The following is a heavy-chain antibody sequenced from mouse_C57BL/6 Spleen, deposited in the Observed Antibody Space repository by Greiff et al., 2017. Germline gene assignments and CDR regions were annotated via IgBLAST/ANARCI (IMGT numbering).Heavy chain of an antibody. Sequence: EVQLQQSGAELVKPGASVKLSCTASGFNINDYYMHWVKQRTEQGLEWIGRIDPAAGETTYAPTFQGKATITADTSSNTAYLQLSSLTSEDTAVYDLARTVYYGNSAGFAYWGQGTLVTGSA. CDR2: IDPAAGET. V-gene: IGHV14-2*01. CDR3: ARTVYYGNSAGFAY. CDR1: GFNINDYY. J-gene: IGHJ3*01. D-gene: IGHD2-1*01.